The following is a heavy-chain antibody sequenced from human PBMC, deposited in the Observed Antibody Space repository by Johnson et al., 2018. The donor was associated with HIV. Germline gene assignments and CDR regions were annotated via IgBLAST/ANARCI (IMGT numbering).Heavy chain of an antibody. CDR3: TTGPTRIQLWLAPYDAFDI. D-gene: IGHD5-18*01. V-gene: IGHV3-15*01. CDR2: IKSKTDGGTT. Sequence: VQLVESGGGLVQPGGSLKLSCVASGFTVSSNYMSWVRQAPGKGLEWVGRIKSKTDGGTTDYAAPVKGRFTISRDDSKNTLYLQMNSLKTEDTAVYYCTTGPTRIQLWLAPYDAFDIWGQGTMVTVSS. J-gene: IGHJ3*02. CDR1: GFTVSSNY.